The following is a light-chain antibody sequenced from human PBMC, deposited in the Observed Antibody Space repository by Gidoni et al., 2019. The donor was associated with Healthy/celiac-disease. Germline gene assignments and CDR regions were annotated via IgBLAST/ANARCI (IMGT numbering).Light chain of an antibody. CDR1: QSFLYSSNNKNY. J-gene: IGKJ1*01. CDR2: WAS. V-gene: IGKV4-1*01. Sequence: DIVMTQSPDSLAVSLGERATINCKSSQSFLYSSNNKNYLAWYQQKPGQPPELLIYWASTRESGVPDRFSGSGSGTDFTLTISSLQAEDVAVYYCQQYFTTPPTFGQGTKVEIK. CDR3: QQYFTTPPT.